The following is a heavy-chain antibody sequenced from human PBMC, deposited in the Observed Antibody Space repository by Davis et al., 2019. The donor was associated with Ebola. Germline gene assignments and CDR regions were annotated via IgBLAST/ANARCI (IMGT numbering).Heavy chain of an antibody. CDR2: IDWDDDK. Sequence: SGPTLVKPTQTLTLTCTFSGFSLSTSGMRVSWIRQPPGKALEWLARIDWDDDKFYSTSLKTRPTISKDTSKNQVVLTMTNMDPVDTATYYCARIPSYCSGGSCYSGAFDPWGQGTLVTVSS. D-gene: IGHD2-15*01. J-gene: IGHJ5*02. CDR1: GFSLSTSGMR. CDR3: ARIPSYCSGGSCYSGAFDP. V-gene: IGHV2-70*04.